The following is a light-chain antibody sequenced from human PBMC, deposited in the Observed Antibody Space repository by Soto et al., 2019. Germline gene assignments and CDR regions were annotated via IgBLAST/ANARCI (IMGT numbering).Light chain of an antibody. CDR2: GNS. J-gene: IGLJ1*01. CDR1: SSNIGAGYD. CDR3: QSYDSSLSGRV. Sequence: QSVLTQPPSVSGAPGQRVTISCTGSSSNIGAGYDVHWYQQLPGTAPKLLIYGNSNRPSGVPDRFSGSKSDTSASLAITGLQAEEEADYYCQSYDSSLSGRVFGTGTKVTVL. V-gene: IGLV1-40*01.